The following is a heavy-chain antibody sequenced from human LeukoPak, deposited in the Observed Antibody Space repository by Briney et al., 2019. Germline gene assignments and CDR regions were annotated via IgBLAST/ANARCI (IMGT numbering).Heavy chain of an antibody. J-gene: IGHJ6*02. CDR2: ISYDGSNK. CDR1: GFTFSSYG. Sequence: PGRSLRLSCAASGFTFSSYGMHWVRQAPGKGLEWVAVISYDGSNKYYADSVKGRFTISRDNSKNTLYLQMNSLRAEDTAVYYCAKDQDTAMVPPYYGMDVWGQGTTVTVSS. D-gene: IGHD5-18*01. CDR3: AKDQDTAMVPPYYGMDV. V-gene: IGHV3-30*18.